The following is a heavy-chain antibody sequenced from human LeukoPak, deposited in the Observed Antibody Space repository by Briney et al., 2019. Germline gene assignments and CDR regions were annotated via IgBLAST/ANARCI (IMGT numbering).Heavy chain of an antibody. CDR2: ISAYNGNT. D-gene: IGHD6-6*01. Sequence: GASVKVSCKASGYTFTSYGISWVRQAPGQGLEWMGWISAYNGNTNYAQKLQGRVTITTDTSTSTAYIELRSLRSDDTAVYYCAAEIIAARNYYYYMDVWGKGTTVTVSS. CDR1: GYTFTSYG. J-gene: IGHJ6*03. CDR3: AAEIIAARNYYYYMDV. V-gene: IGHV1-18*01.